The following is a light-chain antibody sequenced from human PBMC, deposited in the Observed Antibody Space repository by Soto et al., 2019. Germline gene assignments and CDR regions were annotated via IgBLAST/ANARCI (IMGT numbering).Light chain of an antibody. CDR2: NTN. J-gene: IGLJ2*01. Sequence: QAVVIQEPSFSVSPGGTVTLTCGLTSGSVSTNSYPSWYQQTPGQAPRTLLYNTNTRSSGVPDRFTGSILGDKAALTITGAQADDESHYYCVIYVGSGIAVFGGGTKVTVL. CDR1: SGSVSTNSY. V-gene: IGLV8-61*01. CDR3: VIYVGSGIAV.